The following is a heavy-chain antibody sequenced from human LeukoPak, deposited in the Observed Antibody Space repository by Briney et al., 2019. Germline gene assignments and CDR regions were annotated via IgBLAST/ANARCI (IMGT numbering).Heavy chain of an antibody. CDR3: ARDGSLDV. V-gene: IGHV1-2*02. CDR2: INPNSGDT. J-gene: IGHJ6*02. Sequence: ASVKVSCKAFGYTFNGYYMHWMRQAPGQGPEWMGWINPNSGDTNYAQKPQGRVTMTRDTSISTTYMELSRLRFDDTAVYYCARDGSLDVWGQGTTVTVSS. D-gene: IGHD6-13*01. CDR1: GYTFNGYY.